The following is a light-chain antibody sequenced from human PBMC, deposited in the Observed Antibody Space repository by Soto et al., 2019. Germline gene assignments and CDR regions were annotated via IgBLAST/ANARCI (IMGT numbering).Light chain of an antibody. CDR1: SSNIGRNS. CDR2: QND. Sequence: QSVLTQPPSASGTPGQRVTISCSGSSSNIGRNSVYWYQQLPGTAPKLLIYQNDQRPSGVPDRFSGSRSGTSASLAISGLRSEDEADYYCAAWDDSLSGLVFGTGTKVTV. V-gene: IGLV1-47*01. CDR3: AAWDDSLSGLV. J-gene: IGLJ1*01.